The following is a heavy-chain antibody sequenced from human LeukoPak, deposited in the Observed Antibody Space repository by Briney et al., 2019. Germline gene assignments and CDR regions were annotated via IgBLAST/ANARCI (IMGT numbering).Heavy chain of an antibody. J-gene: IGHJ4*02. D-gene: IGHD3-22*01. CDR2: ISGSGGST. Sequence: GGSLRLSCAASGFTFSSYAMSWVRQAPGKGLEWVSAISGSGGSTYYADSVKGRFTISRGNSKNTLYLQMNSLRAEDTAVYYCAKDGNYYDSSGYYSLFGYWGQGTLVTVSS. V-gene: IGHV3-23*01. CDR3: AKDGNYYDSSGYYSLFGY. CDR1: GFTFSSYA.